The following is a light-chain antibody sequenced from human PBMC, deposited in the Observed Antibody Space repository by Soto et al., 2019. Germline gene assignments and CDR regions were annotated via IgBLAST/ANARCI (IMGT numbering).Light chain of an antibody. V-gene: IGKV1-39*01. CDR2: GAS. CDR3: QQSFTTPRT. J-gene: IGKJ1*01. CDR1: QSIANY. Sequence: DIQMTQSPSSLAACVGVRWTMTCRASQSIANYLNWYQQRPGKAPKLLIYGASTLHSGVPSNFSGSGSGTDFTLTISGLQLEDFATYYCQQSFTTPRTFGRGPRWIS.